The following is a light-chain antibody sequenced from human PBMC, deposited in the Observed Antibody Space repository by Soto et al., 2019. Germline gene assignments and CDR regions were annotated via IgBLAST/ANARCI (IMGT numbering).Light chain of an antibody. J-gene: IGLJ2*01. V-gene: IGLV2-14*01. CDR3: SSYTGSSTYVV. CDR1: SSDVGGYNY. CDR2: DVS. Sequence: QSALTQPASVSGSPGQSITISCTGTSSDVGGYNYVSWYQQHTGKAPKLMIYDVSNRPSGVSNRFSGSKSANTASLTISGLQAEDEAEYYCSSYTGSSTYVVFGGGTKVTVL.